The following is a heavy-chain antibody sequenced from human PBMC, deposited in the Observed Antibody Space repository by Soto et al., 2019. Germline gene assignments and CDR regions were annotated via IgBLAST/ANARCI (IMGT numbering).Heavy chain of an antibody. V-gene: IGHV1-69*01. CDR3: ARVVILVPTASTHYYYHMHV. D-gene: IGHD2-2*01. CDR2: IIPIVGTG. J-gene: IGHJ6*02. CDR1: GGTFSNYA. Sequence: QVQLVQSGAEVRKPGSSVTVSCKASGGTFSNYAISWVRQAPGQGLEWRGGIIPIVGTGSYLQKLQGRVTITADEPTTTSYVELSSLRFEDTAVYYCARVVILVPTASTHYYYHMHVWGPGTTVTVSS.